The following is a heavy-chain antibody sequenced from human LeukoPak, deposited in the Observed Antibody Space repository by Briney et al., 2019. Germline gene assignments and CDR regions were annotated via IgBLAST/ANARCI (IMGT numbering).Heavy chain of an antibody. CDR2: IYYSGST. D-gene: IGHD3-22*01. Sequence: SETLSLTRTVSGGSISSSSYYWGWIRQPPGKGLEWIGSIYYSGSTYYNPSLKSRVTISVDTSKNQVPLKLSSVTAADTAVYYCARHSRGDDSSGYYEWEYYYYYYMGGWGKVTTVAVS. CDR1: GGSISSSSYY. V-gene: IGHV4-39*01. J-gene: IGHJ6*03. CDR3: ARHSRGDDSSGYYEWEYYYYYYMGG.